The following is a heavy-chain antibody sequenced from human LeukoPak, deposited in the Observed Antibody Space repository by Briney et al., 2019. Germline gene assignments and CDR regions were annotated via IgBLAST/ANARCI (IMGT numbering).Heavy chain of an antibody. CDR1: GFTFSTYL. CDR2: IKQDGSEK. J-gene: IGHJ3*02. V-gene: IGHV3-7*01. D-gene: IGHD6-19*01. CDR3: AGGFQSSGYGFDI. Sequence: GGSLRLSCAVSGFTFSTYLMSWVRQAPGKGLEWVANIKQDGSEKYYVDSVKGRFTISRDNAKNSLYLQMNSLRVEDTAVYYCAGGFQSSGYGFDIWGQGTMVTVSS.